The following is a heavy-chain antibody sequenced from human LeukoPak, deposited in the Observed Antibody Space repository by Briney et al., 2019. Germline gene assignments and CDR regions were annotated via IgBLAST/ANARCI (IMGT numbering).Heavy chain of an antibody. V-gene: IGHV4-38-2*02. J-gene: IGHJ6*03. CDR2: IYYSGST. CDR1: DYSISSGYGYY. CDR3: ARADYSSTWSHDYYYMDV. Sequence: PSETLSLTCTVSDYSISSGYGYYWGWIRQPPGKGLEWIGSIYYSGSTYYNPSLKSRVTISVDTSKNQFSLKLSSVTAADTAVYYCARADYSSTWSHDYYYMDVWGKGTTVTVSS. D-gene: IGHD6-13*01.